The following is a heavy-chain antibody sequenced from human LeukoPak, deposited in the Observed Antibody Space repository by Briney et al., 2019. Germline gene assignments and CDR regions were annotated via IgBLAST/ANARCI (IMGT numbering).Heavy chain of an antibody. CDR3: ARDSRLRFLESYFDY. CDR2: IIPIFGTA. D-gene: IGHD3-3*01. Sequence: SVKVSCKASGGTFSSYAISWVRQAPGQGLEWMGGIIPIFGTANYAQKFQGRVTITTDESTSTAYMELSSLRSEDTAVYYCARDSRLRFLESYFDYWGQGTLVTVSS. V-gene: IGHV1-69*05. CDR1: GGTFSSYA. J-gene: IGHJ4*02.